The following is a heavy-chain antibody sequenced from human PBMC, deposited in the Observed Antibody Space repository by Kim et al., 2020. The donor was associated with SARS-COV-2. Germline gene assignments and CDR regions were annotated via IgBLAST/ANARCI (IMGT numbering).Heavy chain of an antibody. CDR1: GGSFSGYY. D-gene: IGHD3-9*01. CDR3: AARLRYFDWSGRRSLDS. Sequence: SETLSLTCAVYGGSFSGYYWSWIRQPPGKGLEWIGEINYSGSTNYNPSLKSRVTISVDTSKNQFSLKLSSVTAADTAVYYCAARLRYFDWSGRRSLDSW. V-gene: IGHV4-34*01. J-gene: IGHJ5*01. CDR2: INYSGST.